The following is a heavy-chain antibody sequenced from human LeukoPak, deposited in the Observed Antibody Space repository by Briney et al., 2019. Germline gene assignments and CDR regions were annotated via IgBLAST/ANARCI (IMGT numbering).Heavy chain of an antibody. Sequence: PGGSLRLSCAASGFTVSSNYMSWVRQAPGKGLEWISVIYSGGSTYYADSVKGRFTISRDNSKNTLYLQLNSLRAEDTAVYCCARGEYDILTGYIDHWGHGTLVTVSS. J-gene: IGHJ4*01. CDR1: GFTVSSNY. V-gene: IGHV3-53*01. CDR2: IYSGGST. CDR3: ARGEYDILTGYIDH. D-gene: IGHD3-9*01.